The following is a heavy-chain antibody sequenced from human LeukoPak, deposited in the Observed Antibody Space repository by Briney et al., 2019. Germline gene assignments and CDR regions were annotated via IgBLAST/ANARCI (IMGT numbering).Heavy chain of an antibody. CDR2: ISYDGSNK. CDR1: GFTFSSYG. Sequence: GGSLRLSCAASGFTFSSYGMHWVRQAPGKGLEWVAVISYDGSNKYYVDSVKGRFTISRDNSKNTLYLQMNSLRAEDTAVYYCAKDLSEYSYAGGFDYWGQGTLVTVSS. D-gene: IGHD5-18*01. J-gene: IGHJ4*02. V-gene: IGHV3-30*18. CDR3: AKDLSEYSYAGGFDY.